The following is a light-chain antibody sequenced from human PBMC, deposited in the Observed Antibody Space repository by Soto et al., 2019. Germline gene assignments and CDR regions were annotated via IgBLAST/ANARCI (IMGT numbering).Light chain of an antibody. CDR3: QQYNNWPPAT. J-gene: IGKJ1*01. CDR2: GAS. Sequence: EIVMTQSPASLSVSPGERATLSCRASQTVTRNLAWYQQKPGQAPRLLIYGASTRATGIPARFSGSGSGTEFTLTISSLQSEDSAVYYSQQYNNWPPATFGQGTKAEIK. V-gene: IGKV3-15*01. CDR1: QTVTRN.